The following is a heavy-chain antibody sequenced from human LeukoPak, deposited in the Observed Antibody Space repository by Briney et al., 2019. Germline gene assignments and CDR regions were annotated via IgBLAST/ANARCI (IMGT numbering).Heavy chain of an antibody. CDR3: ARVDYRDYSKDFDY. V-gene: IGHV4-39*01. CDR2: IYYSGST. J-gene: IGHJ4*02. CDR1: GGSISSSSYY. D-gene: IGHD4-17*01. Sequence: PSETLSLTCTVSGGSISSSSYYWGWIRQPPGKGLEWIGSIYYSGSTYYNPFLKSRVTISVDTSKNQFSLKLSSVTAADTAVYYCARVDYRDYSKDFDYWGQGTLVTVSS.